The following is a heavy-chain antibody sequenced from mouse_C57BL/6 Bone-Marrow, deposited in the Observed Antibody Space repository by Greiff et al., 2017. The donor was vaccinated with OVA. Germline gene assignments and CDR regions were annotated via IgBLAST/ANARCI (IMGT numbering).Heavy chain of an antibody. CDR2: IHPNSGST. CDR3: ARLRYGSSSMDY. D-gene: IGHD1-1*01. Sequence: QVQLQPGAELVKPGASVKLSCKASGYTFTSYWMHWVKQRPGQGLEWIGMIHPNSGSTNYNEKFKSKATLTVDKSSSTAYMQLSSLTSEDSAVYCCARLRYGSSSMDYWGQGTSVTVSS. V-gene: IGHV1-64*01. J-gene: IGHJ4*01. CDR1: GYTFTSYW.